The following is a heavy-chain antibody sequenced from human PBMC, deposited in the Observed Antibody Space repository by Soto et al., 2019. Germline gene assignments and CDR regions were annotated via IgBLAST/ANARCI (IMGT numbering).Heavy chain of an antibody. CDR1: GFTSSSYA. V-gene: IGHV3-23*01. CDR3: AKDFGYNYGYDAFDI. Sequence: GGSLRLSCAASGFTSSSYAMSWVRQAPGKGLEWVSGVSGSGGSTYCVDSVKGRFTISRDNSKNTLYLQMNSLRAEDTAVYYCAKDFGYNYGYDAFDIWGQGTMVTVSS. D-gene: IGHD5-18*01. CDR2: VSGSGGST. J-gene: IGHJ3*02.